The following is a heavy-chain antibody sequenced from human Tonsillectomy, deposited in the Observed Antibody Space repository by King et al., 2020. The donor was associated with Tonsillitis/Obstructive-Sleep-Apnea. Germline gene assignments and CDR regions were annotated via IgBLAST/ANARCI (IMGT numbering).Heavy chain of an antibody. D-gene: IGHD5-12*01. CDR1: GFTFSDST. CDR2: IRSKANIYAT. Sequence: VQLVESGGGLVQPGGSLKLSFAASGFTFSDSTMHWVRQASGKGLEWVGRIRSKANIYATVYAASVKGRFTISRDDSKNTSYLQMNSLKTEDTAVYHCTTGYGDYWGQGTLVTVSS. V-gene: IGHV3-73*01. J-gene: IGHJ4*02. CDR3: TTGYGDY.